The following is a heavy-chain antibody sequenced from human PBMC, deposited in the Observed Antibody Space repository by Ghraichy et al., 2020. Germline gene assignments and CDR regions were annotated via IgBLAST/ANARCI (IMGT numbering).Heavy chain of an antibody. V-gene: IGHV3-43*02. J-gene: IGHJ4*02. D-gene: IGHD3/OR15-3a*01. CDR3: VRDYDFWSGYPTYYFDH. Sequence: GVLRLSCAASGFSFSSYDMNWVRQPPGRGLEWVSLISGDGTNIYYADSVKGRFTISRDNSKNSLYLQMNSLRTEDTAFYYCVRDYDFWSGYPTYYFDHWGQGTLVTVSS. CDR2: ISGDGTNI. CDR1: GFSFSSYD.